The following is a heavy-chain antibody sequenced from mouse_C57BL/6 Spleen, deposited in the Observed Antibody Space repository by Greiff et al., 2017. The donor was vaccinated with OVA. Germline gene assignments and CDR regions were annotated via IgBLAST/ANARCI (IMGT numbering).Heavy chain of an antibody. V-gene: IGHV1-69*01. CDR1: GYTFTSYW. CDR2: IDPSDRYP. CDR3: ARGRVTTVVASYYFDY. D-gene: IGHD1-1*01. Sequence: QVQLQQPGAELVMPGASVKLSCKASGYTFTSYWMHWVKQRPGQGLEWIGEIDPSDRYPNYNQKLKGKSTLTVDKSSSTAYMQLSSLTSEDSAVYYCARGRVTTVVASYYFDYWGQGTTLTVSS. J-gene: IGHJ2*01.